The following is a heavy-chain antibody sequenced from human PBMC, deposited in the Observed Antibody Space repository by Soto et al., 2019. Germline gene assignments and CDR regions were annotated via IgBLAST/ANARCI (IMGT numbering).Heavy chain of an antibody. Sequence: SVKVSCKASVGTFSSYAISWVRQAHGQGLEWMGGIIPIFGTANYAQKFQGRVTITADESTSTAYMELSSLRSEDTAVYYCARAIRFLEWLSSVVNAFDIWVQGTMVTVSS. CDR3: ARAIRFLEWLSSVVNAFDI. CDR1: VGTFSSYA. CDR2: IIPIFGTA. D-gene: IGHD3-3*01. J-gene: IGHJ3*02. V-gene: IGHV1-69*13.